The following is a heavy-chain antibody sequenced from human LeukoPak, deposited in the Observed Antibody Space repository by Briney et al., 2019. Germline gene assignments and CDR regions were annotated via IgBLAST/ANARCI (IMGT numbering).Heavy chain of an antibody. CDR2: IYYSGST. Sequence: SETLSLTCTVSGGSISSYYWSWIRQPPGKGLEWIGYIYYSGSTNYNPSLKSRVTISVDTSKNQFSLKLSSVTAADTAVYYCARGSMSHYFDYWGQGTLVTVSS. J-gene: IGHJ4*02. CDR3: ARGSMSHYFDY. CDR1: GGSISSYY. D-gene: IGHD2/OR15-2a*01. V-gene: IGHV4-59*01.